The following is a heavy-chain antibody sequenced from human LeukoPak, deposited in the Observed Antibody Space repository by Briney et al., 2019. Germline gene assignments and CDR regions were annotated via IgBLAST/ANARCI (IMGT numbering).Heavy chain of an antibody. Sequence: GASVKVSCKASGYTFTDYFMHWVRQAPGQELEWMGWINPNSGGTNYAQKFQGRVTMTRDTSISTAYLELSRLTSDDTAVYYCARGGLPIYYYYMDVWGKGTTVTISS. CDR2: INPNSGGT. CDR1: GYTFTDYF. V-gene: IGHV1-2*02. CDR3: ARGGLPIYYYYMDV. J-gene: IGHJ6*03. D-gene: IGHD3-16*01.